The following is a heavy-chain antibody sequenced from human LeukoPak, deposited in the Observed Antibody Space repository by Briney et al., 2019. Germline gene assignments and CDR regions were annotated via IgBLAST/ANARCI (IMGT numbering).Heavy chain of an antibody. CDR2: INPNSGGT. CDR1: GYTFTGYY. Sequence: ASVKVSCKASGYTFTGYYMHWVRQAPGQGLEWMGWINPNSGGTNYAQNFQGRVTMTRDTSISTAYMELSRLRSDDTAVYYCARVLQGIVATFDYWGQGTLVTVSS. CDR3: ARVLQGIVATFDY. J-gene: IGHJ4*02. V-gene: IGHV1-2*02. D-gene: IGHD5-12*01.